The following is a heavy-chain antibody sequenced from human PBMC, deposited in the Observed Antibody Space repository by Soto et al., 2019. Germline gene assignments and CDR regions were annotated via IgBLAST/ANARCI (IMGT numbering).Heavy chain of an antibody. V-gene: IGHV5-51*03. Sequence: EVQLVPAGAEVKKPGESLKISCKGSGYSFTSYWIGWVRQMPGKGLEWMGIIYPGDSDTRYSPSVQGQVTISADKCISTAYLQWSSLKASDTAMYYCARDYGDYDNWFDPWGQGTLVTVSS. D-gene: IGHD4-17*01. CDR1: GYSFTSYW. J-gene: IGHJ5*02. CDR3: ARDYGDYDNWFDP. CDR2: IYPGDSDT.